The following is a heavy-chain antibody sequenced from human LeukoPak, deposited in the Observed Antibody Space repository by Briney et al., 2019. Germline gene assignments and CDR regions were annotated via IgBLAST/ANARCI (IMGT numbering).Heavy chain of an antibody. J-gene: IGHJ4*02. D-gene: IGHD6-13*01. CDR2: INPNSGGT. Sequence: ASVKVSXKASGYTFTGYYMHWMRQAPGQGLEWMGWINPNSGGTNYAQKFQGRVTMTRDTSISTAYMELSRLRSDDTAVYYCARDTPIAAAGCWGQGTLVTVSS. V-gene: IGHV1-2*02. CDR1: GYTFTGYY. CDR3: ARDTPIAAAGC.